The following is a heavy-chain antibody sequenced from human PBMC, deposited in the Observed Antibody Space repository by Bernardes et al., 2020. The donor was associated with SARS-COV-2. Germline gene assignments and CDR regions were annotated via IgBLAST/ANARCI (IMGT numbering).Heavy chain of an antibody. CDR3: AREGLRTSTSATDAFDI. J-gene: IGHJ3*02. Sequence: SLRLSCAASGFTFSRYTINWVRQAPGKGLEWVSSISSNGYYIYYADPLRGRFSISRDNAKNFLYLQMNSLGAEDTAVYYCAREGLRTSTSATDAFDIWGQGTMVTVSS. D-gene: IGHD2-2*01. CDR1: GFTFSRYT. CDR2: ISSNGYYI. V-gene: IGHV3-21*06.